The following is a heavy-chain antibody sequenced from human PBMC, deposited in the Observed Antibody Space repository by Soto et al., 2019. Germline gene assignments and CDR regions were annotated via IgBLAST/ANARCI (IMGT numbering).Heavy chain of an antibody. V-gene: IGHV3-9*01. J-gene: IGHJ4*02. D-gene: IGHD3-22*01. CDR1: GFTFDDYA. Sequence: EVQLVESGGGLVQPGRSLRLSCAASGFTFDDYAMHWVRQAPGKGLEWVSGIGWNSGSIGYADSVKGRFTISRDNAKNSLYLQMNSLRAEDTALYYCAKGSNYYDSSGYFDYWGQGTLVTVSS. CDR2: IGWNSGSI. CDR3: AKGSNYYDSSGYFDY.